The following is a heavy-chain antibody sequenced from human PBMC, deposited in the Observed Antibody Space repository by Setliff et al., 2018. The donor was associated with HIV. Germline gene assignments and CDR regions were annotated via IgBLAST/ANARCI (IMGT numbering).Heavy chain of an antibody. CDR3: ARENSGTYLGGVFDY. CDR1: GFTFSSYA. J-gene: IGHJ4*02. CDR2: ISGSAGST. V-gene: IGHV3-23*01. D-gene: IGHD1-26*01. Sequence: GESLKISCAASGFTFSSYAMSWVRQAPGKGLEWVSAISGSAGSTYYADSVRGRFTISRDNAKKSLYLQMDSLRAEDTAVYYCARENSGTYLGGVFDYWGQGTLVTVSS.